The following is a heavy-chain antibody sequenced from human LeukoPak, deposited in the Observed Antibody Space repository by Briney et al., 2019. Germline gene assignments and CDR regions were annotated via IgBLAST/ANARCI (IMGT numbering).Heavy chain of an antibody. D-gene: IGHD2-8*01. CDR3: ARERYGVSNLPTDY. J-gene: IGHJ4*02. V-gene: IGHV3-20*04. CDR2: INWNGGST. CDR1: GFTFDGYG. Sequence: GGSLRLSCAASGFTFDGYGMSWVRQAPGKGLEWVSGINWNGGSTGYADSVKSRFTISRDNAKNSLYLQMNSLRAEDTALYYCARERYGVSNLPTDYWGQGTLVTVSS.